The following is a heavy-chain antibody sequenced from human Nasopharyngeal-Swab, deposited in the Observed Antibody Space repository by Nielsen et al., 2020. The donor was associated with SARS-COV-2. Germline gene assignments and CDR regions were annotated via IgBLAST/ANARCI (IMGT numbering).Heavy chain of an antibody. D-gene: IGHD6-19*01. CDR2: MNPNSGNT. J-gene: IGHJ4*02. CDR3: ARGFVWLGAEMVDY. CDR1: GYTFTSYD. Sequence: ASVKVSCKASGYTFTSYDINWVRQATGQGLEWMGWMNPNSGNTGYAQKFQGRVTMTSNTSISTAYMELSSLRSEDTAVYYCARGFVWLGAEMVDYCGQGTLVTVSS. V-gene: IGHV1-8*01.